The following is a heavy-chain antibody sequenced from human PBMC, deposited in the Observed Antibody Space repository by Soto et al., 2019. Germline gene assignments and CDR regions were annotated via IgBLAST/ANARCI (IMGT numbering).Heavy chain of an antibody. Sequence: ASVKLSCKVSGYTLTELSMHWVRQAPGKGLEWMGGFDPEDGETIYAQKFQGRVTMTEDTSTDTAYMELSSLRSEDTAVYYCATGPLYYDILTGYYFGDYYYMDVWGKGTTVTVSS. J-gene: IGHJ6*03. V-gene: IGHV1-24*01. CDR3: ATGPLYYDILTGYYFGDYYYMDV. D-gene: IGHD3-9*01. CDR1: GYTLTELS. CDR2: FDPEDGET.